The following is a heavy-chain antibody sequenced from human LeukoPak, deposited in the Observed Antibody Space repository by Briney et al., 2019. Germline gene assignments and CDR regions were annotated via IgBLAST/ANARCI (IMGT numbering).Heavy chain of an antibody. CDR3: ARGTYSGNFRFDY. CDR2: ISSSSSYI. V-gene: IGHV3-21*01. D-gene: IGHD4-4*01. Sequence: GGSLRLSCAASGFTFSSYSMNWVRQAPGKGLEWVSSISSSSSYIYYADSVKGRFTISRDNAKNSLYLQMNSLRAEDTAVYYCARGTYSGNFRFDYWGQGTLVTVSS. CDR1: GFTFSSYS. J-gene: IGHJ4*02.